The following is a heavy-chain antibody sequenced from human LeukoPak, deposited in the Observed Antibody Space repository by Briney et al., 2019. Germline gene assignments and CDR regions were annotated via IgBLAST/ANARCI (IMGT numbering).Heavy chain of an antibody. CDR2: IHTGDSDT. J-gene: IGHJ4*02. CDR1: GYIFTSYW. V-gene: IGHV5-51*01. Sequence: GASLKTSCEGSGYIFTSYWIGCVRPTPKKGLGWVGIIHTGDSDTKSSPYFRGPITIAPDKSHFTPYLQSGSLKASDTAFYSCARREADRDDYGDLFDSWGQGTLFTVSP. D-gene: IGHD4-17*01. CDR3: ARREADRDDYGDLFDS.